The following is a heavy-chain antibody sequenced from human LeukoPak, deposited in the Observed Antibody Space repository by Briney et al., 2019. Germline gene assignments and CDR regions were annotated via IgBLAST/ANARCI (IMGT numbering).Heavy chain of an antibody. CDR2: ISYSGST. V-gene: IGHV4-31*01. D-gene: IGHD6-6*01. J-gene: IGHJ4*02. Sequence: PSQTLSLTCTVSGGSISSGGYFWSWIRQHPGKGLEWIGYISYSGSTYYNPSLKSQVTISVDTSKNQFSLKLSSVSAADTAVYYCASAPYSSSSVDYWGQGTLVTVSS. CDR3: ASAPYSSSSVDY. CDR1: GGSISSGGYF.